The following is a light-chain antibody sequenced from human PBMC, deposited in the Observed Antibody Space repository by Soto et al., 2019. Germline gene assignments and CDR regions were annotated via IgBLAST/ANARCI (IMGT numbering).Light chain of an antibody. CDR1: QGVRSP. Sequence: ASQLTQSPSSLSASVGDRVTITCRASQGVRSPLAWYQQKPGQPPKFLIFGSSSLGTGVPSRFSARGSGTECTLTFSSLQPEDFATYHCQHFNAYPLTFGAGTKV. V-gene: IGKV1-13*02. CDR3: QHFNAYPLT. CDR2: GSS. J-gene: IGKJ4*01.